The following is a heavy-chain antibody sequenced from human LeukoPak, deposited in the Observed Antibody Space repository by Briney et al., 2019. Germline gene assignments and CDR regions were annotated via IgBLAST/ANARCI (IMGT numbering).Heavy chain of an antibody. CDR2: MNPNSGNT. CDR1: GYTFTSYD. D-gene: IGHD1-26*01. J-gene: IGHJ3*02. CDR3: ASCRGQELDAFDI. Sequence: GASVKISCKASGYTFTSYDINWVRQATGQGLEWMGWMNPNSGNTGYAQKFQGRVTITRNTSISTAYMGLSSLRSEDTAVYYCASCRGQELDAFDIWGQGTMVTVSS. V-gene: IGHV1-8*03.